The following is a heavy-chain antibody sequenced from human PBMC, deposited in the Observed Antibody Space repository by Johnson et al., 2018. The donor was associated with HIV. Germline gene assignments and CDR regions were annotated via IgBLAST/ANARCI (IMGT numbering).Heavy chain of an antibody. Sequence: VQLVESGGGLVQPGGSLRLSCAASGFTVSSNYMSWVRQAPGKGLEWVSVIYSGDRTYSAVSVKGRFTISRDSSKNTLFLQMNSLRVEDTAVYYCARERGGQRWQQFFDAFDTWGQGTMVTVSS. CDR1: GFTVSSNY. D-gene: IGHD5-24*01. V-gene: IGHV3-66*01. CDR2: IYSGDRT. CDR3: ARERGGQRWQQFFDAFDT. J-gene: IGHJ3*02.